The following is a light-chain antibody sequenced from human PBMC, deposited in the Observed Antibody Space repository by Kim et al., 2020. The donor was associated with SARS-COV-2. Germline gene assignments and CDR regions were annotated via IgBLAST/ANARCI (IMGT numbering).Light chain of an antibody. J-gene: IGKJ5*01. CDR1: QSIGSH. V-gene: IGKV1-39*01. Sequence: DIQMTQSPSSLSASVGDRVTITCRASQSIGSHLNWYQQKPGKAPKVLIYGASSLQSGVPSRFSGSGSGTDFTLTINSLQPDDFATYYCQQSYSRPTFGQGTRLEIK. CDR3: QQSYSRPT. CDR2: GAS.